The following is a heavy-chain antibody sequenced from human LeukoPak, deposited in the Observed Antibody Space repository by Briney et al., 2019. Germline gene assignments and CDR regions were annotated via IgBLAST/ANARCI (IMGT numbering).Heavy chain of an antibody. Sequence: SETLSLTCTVSGGSISSYYWSWIRQPPGKGLEWIGYIYYSGSTNYNPSLKSRVTISVDTSKNQFSLKLSSVTAADTAVYYCARGWELPHFDYWGQGTLVTVSS. D-gene: IGHD1-26*01. V-gene: IGHV4-59*01. J-gene: IGHJ4*02. CDR2: IYYSGST. CDR3: ARGWELPHFDY. CDR1: GGSISSYY.